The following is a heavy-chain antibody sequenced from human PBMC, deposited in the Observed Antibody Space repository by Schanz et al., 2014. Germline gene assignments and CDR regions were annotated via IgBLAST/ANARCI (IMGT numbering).Heavy chain of an antibody. D-gene: IGHD6-19*01. J-gene: IGHJ4*02. CDR2: IRGSGDST. V-gene: IGHV3-23*04. CDR3: AKDLAVAGDY. Sequence: EVQLVESGGGLVQPGGSLRLSCAASGFTFSSYAMSWVRQPPGKGLEWVSSIRGSGDSTSYADSVKGRFTISRDNSKNTLYLQMNSLRAEDTAVYYCAKDLAVAGDYWGQGTLVTVSS. CDR1: GFTFSSYA.